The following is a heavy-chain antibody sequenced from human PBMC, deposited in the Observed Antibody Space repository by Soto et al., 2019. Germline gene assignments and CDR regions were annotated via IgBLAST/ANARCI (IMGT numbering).Heavy chain of an antibody. D-gene: IGHD1-7*01. CDR1: GGSISSGGYY. CDR3: ARNYDHNWFDP. CDR2: IYYSGST. J-gene: IGHJ5*02. Sequence: SETLSLTCTVSGGSISSGGYYWSWIRQHPGKGLEWIGYIYYSGSTYYNPSLKSRVTISVDTSKNQFSLKLSSVTAADTAVYYCARNYDHNWFDPWGQGTLVTVSS. V-gene: IGHV4-31*02.